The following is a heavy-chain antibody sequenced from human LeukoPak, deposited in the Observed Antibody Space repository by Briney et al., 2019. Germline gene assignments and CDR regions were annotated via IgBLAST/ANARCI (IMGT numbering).Heavy chain of an antibody. CDR1: GYTFTSYY. V-gene: IGHV1-46*01. Sequence: ASVKVSCKASGYTFTSYYLHWVRQAPGQGLEWMGLINPNGDTNYAQKFQGRVTMTRDTSTSTVYMELNRLRSEDTAVYYCARAAGDTYGYRYYSDYWGQGTLVSVSS. CDR2: INPNGDT. CDR3: ARAAGDTYGYRYYSDY. D-gene: IGHD5-18*01. J-gene: IGHJ4*02.